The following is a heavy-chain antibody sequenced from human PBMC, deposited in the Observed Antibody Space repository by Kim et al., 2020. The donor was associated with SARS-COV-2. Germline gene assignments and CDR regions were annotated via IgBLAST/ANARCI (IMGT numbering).Heavy chain of an antibody. CDR2: INSDGSEI. D-gene: IGHD3-9*01. CDR3: ARREFRTGCYDH. Sequence: GGSLRLSCAASGFTFSDYWMHWVRQVPGKGLVWVSRINSDGSEIKYADSVKGRFTISRDNAKNTLYLQLNSLRAEDTAVYYCARREFRTGCYDHWGRGTL. J-gene: IGHJ1*01. CDR1: GFTFSDYW. V-gene: IGHV3-74*03.